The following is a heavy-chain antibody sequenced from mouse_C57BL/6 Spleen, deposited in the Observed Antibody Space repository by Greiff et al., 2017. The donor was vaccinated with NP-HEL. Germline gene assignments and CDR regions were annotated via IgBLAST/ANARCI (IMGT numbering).Heavy chain of an antibody. V-gene: IGHV6-3*01. CDR2: IRLKSDNYAT. J-gene: IGHJ3*01. Sequence: EVKVEESGGGLVQPGGSMKLSCVASGFTFSNYWMNWVRQSPEKGLEWVAQIRLKSDNYATHYAESVKGRFTISGDDSKSSVYLQMNNLRAEDTGIYYCTEGYYALWFAYWGQGTLVTVSA. D-gene: IGHD2-3*01. CDR1: GFTFSNYW. CDR3: TEGYYALWFAY.